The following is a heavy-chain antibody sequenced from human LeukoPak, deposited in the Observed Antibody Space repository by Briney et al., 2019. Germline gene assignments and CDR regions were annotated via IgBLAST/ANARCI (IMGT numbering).Heavy chain of an antibody. CDR3: AKGLGGGYYYYGMDV. CDR2: ISGSGGST. J-gene: IGHJ6*02. D-gene: IGHD3-16*01. CDR1: GFTFSSYA. V-gene: IGHV3-23*01. Sequence: GGSLRLSCAASGFTFSSYAVNWVRQAPGKGLEWVSAISGSGGSTYYADSVKGRFTISRDNSKNTLYLQMNSLRAEDTAVYYCAKGLGGGYYYYGMDVWSQGTTVTVSS.